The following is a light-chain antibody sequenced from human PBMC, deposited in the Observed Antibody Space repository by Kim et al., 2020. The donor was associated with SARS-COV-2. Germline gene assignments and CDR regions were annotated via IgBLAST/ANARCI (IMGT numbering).Light chain of an antibody. J-gene: IGLJ2*01. CDR1: SLRTYY. CDR3: NSRDTNDNEL. V-gene: IGLV3-19*01. CDR2: GKN. Sequence: SSELTQDPAVSVALGQTVRITCQGDSLRTYYTTWFQQKPGQAPIVVFYGKNNRLSGIPDRFSGSSSGNTASLTITATQAGDEADYYCNSRDTNDNELIGG.